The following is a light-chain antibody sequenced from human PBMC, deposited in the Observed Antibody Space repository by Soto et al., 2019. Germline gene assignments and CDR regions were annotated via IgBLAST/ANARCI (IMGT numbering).Light chain of an antibody. V-gene: IGLV1-40*01. Sequence: QSVLTQPPSVSGAPGQRVTISCTGSSSNIGAGYDVHWYQQLPGAAPTLLIFGIFNRPSGVSERFFGSRSGASASLVIAGLQAEDEADYFCQSYDNSLSGSEVFGTGTKVTVL. CDR3: QSYDNSLSGSEV. CDR1: SSNIGAGYD. J-gene: IGLJ1*01. CDR2: GIF.